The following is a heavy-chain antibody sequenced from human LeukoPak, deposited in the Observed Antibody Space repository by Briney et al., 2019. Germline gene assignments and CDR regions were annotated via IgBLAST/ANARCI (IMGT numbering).Heavy chain of an antibody. CDR3: ARGSNYAYDYYYMDV. CDR1: GGSFSGYY. D-gene: IGHD4-11*01. Sequence: SETLSLTCAVYGGSFSGYYWSWIRQPPGKGLGWIGEINHSGSTNYNPSLKSRVTISVDTSKNQFSLKLSSVTAADTAVYYCARGSNYAYDYYYMDVWGKGTTVTVSS. J-gene: IGHJ6*03. V-gene: IGHV4-34*01. CDR2: INHSGST.